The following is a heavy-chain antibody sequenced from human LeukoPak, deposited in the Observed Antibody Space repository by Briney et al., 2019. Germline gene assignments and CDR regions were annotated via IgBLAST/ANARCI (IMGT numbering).Heavy chain of an antibody. Sequence: SETLSLTCTVSGGSISSSSYYWAWIRQPPGKGLEWIGSIYNSGSTYYNPSLESRVTISVDTSKNQFSLKLSSVTAANTAVYYCASDYGDYYFDYWGQGTLVTVSS. V-gene: IGHV4-39*01. CDR1: GGSISSSSYY. J-gene: IGHJ4*02. CDR3: ASDYGDYYFDY. CDR2: IYNSGST. D-gene: IGHD4-17*01.